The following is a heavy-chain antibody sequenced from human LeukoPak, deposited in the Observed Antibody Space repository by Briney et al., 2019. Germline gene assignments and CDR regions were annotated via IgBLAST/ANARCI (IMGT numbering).Heavy chain of an antibody. D-gene: IGHD3-22*01. Sequence: PSETLSLTCTVSGGSISSYYWSWIRQPPGKGLEWIGYIYYSGGTNYNPSLKSRVTISVDTSKDQFSLKLSSVTAADTAVYSCARHGSSGINWYFDLWGRGTLVTVSS. V-gene: IGHV4-59*08. J-gene: IGHJ2*01. CDR2: IYYSGGT. CDR3: ARHGSSGINWYFDL. CDR1: GGSISSYY.